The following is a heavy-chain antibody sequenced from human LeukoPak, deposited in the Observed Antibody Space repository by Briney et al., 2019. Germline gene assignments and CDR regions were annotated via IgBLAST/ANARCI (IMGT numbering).Heavy chain of an antibody. J-gene: IGHJ3*02. CDR1: GYTFTSYY. CDR3: ARRSSALDAFDI. Sequence: ASVKVSCKASGYTFTSYYMHWVRQAPGQGLEWMGIINPSGGSTSYAQKFQGRVTITADKSTSTAYMELSSLRSEDTAVYYCARRSSALDAFDIWGQGTMVTVSS. V-gene: IGHV1-46*01. D-gene: IGHD6-25*01. CDR2: INPSGGST.